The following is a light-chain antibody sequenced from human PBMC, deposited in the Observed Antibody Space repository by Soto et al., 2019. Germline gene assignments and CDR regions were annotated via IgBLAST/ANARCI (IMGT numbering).Light chain of an antibody. Sequence: EIVLSLTPGTLSLSPGERATLSCRSSQSVSNNYLAWYQQKPGQAPRLLIYGASTRTTGVPDRFSGGGAGTEFTLTISRLEPEDFAVYYCQQYGISMYTFGQGARLEIK. CDR2: GAS. CDR1: QSVSNNY. J-gene: IGKJ5*01. V-gene: IGKV3-20*01. CDR3: QQYGISMYT.